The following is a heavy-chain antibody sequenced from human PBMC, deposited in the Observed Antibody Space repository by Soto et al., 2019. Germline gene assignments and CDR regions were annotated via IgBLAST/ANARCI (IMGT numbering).Heavy chain of an antibody. Sequence: VQLVESGGGVVQPGRSLRLSCAASGFTFSSYGMHWVRQAPGKGLEWVAVIWYDGSNKYYADSVKGRFTISRDNSKNTLYLQMNSLRAEDTAVYYCARGYWTGTRYYGMDVWGQGTTVTVSS. J-gene: IGHJ6*02. CDR2: IWYDGSNK. CDR3: ARGYWTGTRYYGMDV. V-gene: IGHV3-33*01. D-gene: IGHD2-8*02. CDR1: GFTFSSYG.